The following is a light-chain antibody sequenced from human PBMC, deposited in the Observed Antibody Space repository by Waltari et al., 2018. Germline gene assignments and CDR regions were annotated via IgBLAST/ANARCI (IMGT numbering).Light chain of an antibody. CDR2: KAS. Sequence: DIHITQCHSTLYASVGERVTITCRTSQCISTWLAWYKQKPGKAPKLLIYKASSLENEIPSRFSGSGSGTEFTLTISSLQPDDFATFYCQQYKSYPPTFGGGTKVDIK. J-gene: IGKJ4*01. CDR3: QQYKSYPPT. CDR1: QCISTW. V-gene: IGKV1-5*03.